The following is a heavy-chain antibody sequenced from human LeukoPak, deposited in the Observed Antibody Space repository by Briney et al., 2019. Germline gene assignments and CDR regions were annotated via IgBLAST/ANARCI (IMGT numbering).Heavy chain of an antibody. J-gene: IGHJ4*02. CDR1: GGTFSSYA. CDR2: IIPIFGTA. CDR3: ASNAAYSSGWSFDY. D-gene: IGHD6-19*01. V-gene: IGHV1-69*01. Sequence: SVKVSCKASGGTFSSYAISWVRQAPGQGLEWMGGIIPIFGTANYAQKFQGRVTITADESTSTAYMELSSLRSEDTAVYYCASNAAYSSGWSFDYWGQGTLVTVSS.